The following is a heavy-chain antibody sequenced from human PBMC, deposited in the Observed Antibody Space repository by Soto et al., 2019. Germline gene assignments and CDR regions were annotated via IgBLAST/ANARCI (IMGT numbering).Heavy chain of an antibody. J-gene: IGHJ4*02. V-gene: IGHV1-46*01. Sequence: QVQLVQSGAEVKKPGASVKVSCKASGYTFTSYYMHWVRQAPGQGLEWMGIINPSGGSTSYAQKCQGGVTMTRDTSTSTVYMELSSLRSEDTAVYYCASTSSGPTYSDYWGQGTLVTVSS. CDR3: ASTSSGPTYSDY. CDR2: INPSGGST. CDR1: GYTFTSYY. D-gene: IGHD3-3*01.